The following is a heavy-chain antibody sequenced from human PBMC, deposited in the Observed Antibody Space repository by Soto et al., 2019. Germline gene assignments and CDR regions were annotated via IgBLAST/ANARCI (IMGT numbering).Heavy chain of an antibody. D-gene: IGHD2-2*01. CDR2: IYYSGST. J-gene: IGHJ6*02. V-gene: IGHV4-30-4*01. Sequence: SETLSLTCTVSGGSISSGDYYWSWIRQPPGKGLEWIGYIYYSGSTYYNPSLKSRVTISVDTSKNQFSLKLSSVTAADTAVYYCARGVRYCSSTSCNYYYGMDVWGQGTTVTVSS. CDR3: ARGVRYCSSTSCNYYYGMDV. CDR1: GGSISSGDYY.